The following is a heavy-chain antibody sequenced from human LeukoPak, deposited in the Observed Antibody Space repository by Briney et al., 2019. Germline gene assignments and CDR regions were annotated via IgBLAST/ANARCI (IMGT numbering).Heavy chain of an antibody. V-gene: IGHV4-34*01. CDR3: AREPIPNYYDSSGDYFDY. J-gene: IGHJ4*02. CDR1: GGSFSGYY. CDR2: INHSGST. D-gene: IGHD3-22*01. Sequence: SETLSLTCAVYGGSFSGYYWSWIRQPPGKGLEWIGEINHSGSTNYNPSLKSRVTISVDTSKNQSSLKLSSVTAADTAVYYCAREPIPNYYDSSGDYFDYWGQGTLVTVSS.